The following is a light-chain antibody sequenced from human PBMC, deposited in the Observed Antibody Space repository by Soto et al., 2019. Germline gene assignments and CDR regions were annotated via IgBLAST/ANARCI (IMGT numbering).Light chain of an antibody. CDR3: TSYTSSVSDV. V-gene: IGLV2-14*01. J-gene: IGLJ1*01. CDR1: SSDVGGYNY. CDR2: EFN. Sequence: QSALTQPASVSGSPGQSITISCTGTSSDVGGYNYVSWYQQHPGKAPKFIMYEFNNRPSGVSNRFSGSKSGNTASLTISGLQAEDEAAYYCTSYTSSVSDVFGTGTKLTVL.